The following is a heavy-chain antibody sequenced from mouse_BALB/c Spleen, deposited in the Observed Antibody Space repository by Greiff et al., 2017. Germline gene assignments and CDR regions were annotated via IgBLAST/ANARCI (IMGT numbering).Heavy chain of an antibody. J-gene: IGHJ4*01. CDR2: ISSGSSTI. V-gene: IGHV5-17*02. Sequence: EVMLVESGGGLVQPGGSRKLSCAASGFTFSSFGMHWVRQAPEKGLEWVAYISSGSSTIYYADTVKGRFTISRDNPKNTLFLQMTSLRSEDTAMYYCARWGGYDEAMDYWGQGTSVTVSS. D-gene: IGHD2-2*01. CDR3: ARWGGYDEAMDY. CDR1: GFTFSSFG.